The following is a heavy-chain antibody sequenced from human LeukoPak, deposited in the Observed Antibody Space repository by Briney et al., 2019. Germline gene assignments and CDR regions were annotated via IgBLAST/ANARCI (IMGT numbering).Heavy chain of an antibody. CDR2: ISSSGSTI. D-gene: IGHD1-7*01. J-gene: IGHJ4*02. V-gene: IGHV3-48*03. Sequence: PGGSLRLSCPASAFTFSSYEMNWVRQAPGKGLEWVSYISSSGSTIYYADSVKGRFTISRDNAKNSLYLQMNSLRAEDTAVYYCARANWNYGLYFDYWGQGTLVTVSS. CDR3: ARANWNYGLYFDY. CDR1: AFTFSSYE.